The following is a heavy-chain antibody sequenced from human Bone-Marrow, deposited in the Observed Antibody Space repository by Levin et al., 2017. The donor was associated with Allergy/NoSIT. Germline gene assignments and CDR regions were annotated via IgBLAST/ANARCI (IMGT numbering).Heavy chain of an antibody. Sequence: LGESLKISCKGSGYTFTSYWIAWVRQMPGKGLEWMGIIYPGDSDTRYSPSFQGQVTISADKSISTAYLQWSSLKASDTAMYYCARAYSSLSSLDYWGQATLVTVSS. CDR3: ARAYSSLSSLDY. J-gene: IGHJ4*02. CDR1: GYTFTSYW. D-gene: IGHD6-19*01. V-gene: IGHV5-51*01. CDR2: IYPGDSDT.